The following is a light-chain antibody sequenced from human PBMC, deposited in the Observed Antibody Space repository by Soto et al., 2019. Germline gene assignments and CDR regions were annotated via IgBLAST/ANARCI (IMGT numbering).Light chain of an antibody. CDR3: QQYNNWPPKT. Sequence: EIVLTQSPATLSLSPGERVTLSCRASQSVSNSLAWYQQKPGQPPRLLIYGASTRATGIPARFSGSGSGTEFTLTISSLQSEDFAVYYCQQYNNWPPKTFGQGTRLEIK. CDR2: GAS. V-gene: IGKV3-15*01. J-gene: IGKJ5*01. CDR1: QSVSNS.